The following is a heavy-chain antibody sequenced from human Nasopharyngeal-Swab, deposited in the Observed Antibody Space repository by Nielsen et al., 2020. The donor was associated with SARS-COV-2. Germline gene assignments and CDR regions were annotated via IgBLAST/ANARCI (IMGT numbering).Heavy chain of an antibody. CDR2: ISTHNGNT. CDR3: VRPGYDNSGYYYPDSFDI. D-gene: IGHD3-22*01. CDR1: GYTFTSYG. V-gene: IGHV1-18*01. J-gene: IGHJ3*02. Sequence: GGSLRLSCKASGYTFTSYGISWVRQAPGQGLEWVGWISTHNGNTNYAQKFKGRVTVTTDTSTRIAYMELRSLRSDDTAVYYCVRPGYDNSGYYYPDSFDIWGQGTKVTVSS.